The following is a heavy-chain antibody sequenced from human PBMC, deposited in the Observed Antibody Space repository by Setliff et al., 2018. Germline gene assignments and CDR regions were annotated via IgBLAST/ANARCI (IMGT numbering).Heavy chain of an antibody. J-gene: IGHJ3*02. V-gene: IGHV3-15*07. CDR2: IKGKTDGLAT. CDR1: GFTFSNAW. D-gene: IGHD3-16*01. CDR3: TTDPSATFGGVIGAAFDM. Sequence: GESLTISCAASGFTFSNAWMNWVRQAPGKGLEWVGRIKGKTDGLATDYAAPVKGRFTISRDDSTNKLYLQMNSLKTEDTAVYYCTTDPSATFGGVIGAAFDMWGQGTMVTVSS.